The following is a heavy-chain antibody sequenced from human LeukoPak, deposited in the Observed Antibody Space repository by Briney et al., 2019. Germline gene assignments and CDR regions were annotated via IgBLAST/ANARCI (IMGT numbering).Heavy chain of an antibody. CDR3: ARERHSGYDFAY. J-gene: IGHJ4*02. Sequence: GASVKVSCKVSGYTLTGLSMHWVRQAPGKGLEWMGGFDPEDGETIYAQKFQGRVTMTRDTSISTAYMELSRLRSDDTAVYYCARERHSGYDFAYWGQGTLVTVSS. D-gene: IGHD5-12*01. V-gene: IGHV1-24*01. CDR1: GYTLTGLS. CDR2: FDPEDGET.